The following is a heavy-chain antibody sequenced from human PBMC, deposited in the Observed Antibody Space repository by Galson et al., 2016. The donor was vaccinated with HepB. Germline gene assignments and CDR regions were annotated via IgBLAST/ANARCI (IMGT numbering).Heavy chain of an antibody. Sequence: SLRLSCAVSGFSFTTSTMNWVRQAPGKGLEWVAHIGIASTTTYYADSVKGRFTISRDSSKNTLFLQMNRLRVEDTAVYYCGRDVGPWGRGTLVTVSS. V-gene: IGHV3-48*01. CDR2: IGIASTTT. CDR1: GFSFTTST. J-gene: IGHJ5*02. CDR3: GRDVGP.